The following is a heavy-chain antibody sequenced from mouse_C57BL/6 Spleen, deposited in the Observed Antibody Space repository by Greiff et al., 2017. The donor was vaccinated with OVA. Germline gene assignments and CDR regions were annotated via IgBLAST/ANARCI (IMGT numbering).Heavy chain of an antibody. D-gene: IGHD2-4*01. CDR3: TRDRYDYDRDAFAY. V-gene: IGHV5-9-1*02. Sequence: EVMLVESGEGLVKPGGSLKLSCAASGFNFSSYAMSWVRQTPEKRLEWVAYISRGGDYIYYADNVKGRSTISRDNARNTLYLQMSSLKSEDTAMYYCTRDRYDYDRDAFAYWGQGTLVTVSA. CDR1: GFNFSSYA. J-gene: IGHJ3*01. CDR2: ISRGGDYI.